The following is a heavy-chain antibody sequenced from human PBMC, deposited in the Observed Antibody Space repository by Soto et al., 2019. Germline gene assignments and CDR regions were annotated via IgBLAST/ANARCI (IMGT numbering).Heavy chain of an antibody. CDR3: AKDRDYPRDYFHY. CDR1: GFTLGRYG. Sequence: GGSLRLSCAASGFTLGRYGMSWVRQAPGKGLEWVSAVSPNGQGIYYADSVRGRFAISRDFSKNTVFLHMDSLRAEDTAVYYCAKDRDYPRDYFHYWGQGTLVTVSS. V-gene: IGHV3-23*01. J-gene: IGHJ4*02. CDR2: VSPNGQGI. D-gene: IGHD3-10*01.